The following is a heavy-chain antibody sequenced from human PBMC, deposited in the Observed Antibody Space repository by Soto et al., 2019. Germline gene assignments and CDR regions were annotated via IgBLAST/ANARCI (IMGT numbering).Heavy chain of an antibody. CDR3: AKDRDYPRDYFHY. CDR1: GFTLGRYG. Sequence: GGSLRLSCAASGFTLGRYGMSWVRQAPGKGLEWVSAVSPNGQGIYYADSVRGRFAISRDFSKNTVFLHMDSLRAEDTAVYYCAKDRDYPRDYFHYWGQGTLVTVSS. V-gene: IGHV3-23*01. J-gene: IGHJ4*02. CDR2: VSPNGQGI. D-gene: IGHD3-10*01.